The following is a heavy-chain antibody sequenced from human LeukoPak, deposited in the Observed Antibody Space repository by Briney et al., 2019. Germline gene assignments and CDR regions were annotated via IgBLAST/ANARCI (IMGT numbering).Heavy chain of an antibody. CDR2: IYYSGST. J-gene: IGHJ3*02. CDR3: ARHDVGSGSWRRAFDI. Sequence: SETLSLTCTVSGGSVSSYYWSWIRQPPGKGLEWIGFIYYSGSTSYNPSLKSRVTISVDTSKNQFSLKLSSVTAADTAVYFCARHDVGSGSWRRAFDIWGQGTMVTVSS. V-gene: IGHV4-59*08. D-gene: IGHD6-13*01. CDR1: GGSVSSYY.